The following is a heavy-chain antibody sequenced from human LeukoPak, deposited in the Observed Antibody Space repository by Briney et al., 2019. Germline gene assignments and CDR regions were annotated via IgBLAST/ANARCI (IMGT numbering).Heavy chain of an antibody. D-gene: IGHD3-9*01. CDR1: GGSISSYY. CDR2: IYYSGST. V-gene: IGHV4-59*01. J-gene: IGHJ3*02. Sequence: PSETLSPTCTVSGGSISSYYWSWIRQPPGKGLECIGYIYYSGSTNYNPSLKSRVTISVDTSKNQFSLKLSSVTAADTAVYYCARELRYSGGDAFDIWGQGTMVTVSS. CDR3: ARELRYSGGDAFDI.